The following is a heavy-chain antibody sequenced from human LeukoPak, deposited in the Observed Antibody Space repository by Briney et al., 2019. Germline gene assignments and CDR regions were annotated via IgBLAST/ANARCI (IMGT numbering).Heavy chain of an antibody. CDR3: ARDSQHLNFDY. Sequence: GGSLRLSCAASGFTLSNYWMSWVRQAPGKGLDWVANVKEDGSEKYYVDSVKGRFTISRDNAKNSLYLQMNSLRAEDTAIYYCARDSQHLNFDYWGQGTLVTVSS. J-gene: IGHJ4*02. V-gene: IGHV3-7*04. D-gene: IGHD3-3*02. CDR1: GFTLSNYW. CDR2: VKEDGSEK.